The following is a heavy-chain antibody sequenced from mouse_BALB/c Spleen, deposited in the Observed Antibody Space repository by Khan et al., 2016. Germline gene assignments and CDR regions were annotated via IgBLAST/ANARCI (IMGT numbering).Heavy chain of an antibody. J-gene: IGHJ2*01. V-gene: IGHV1-87*01. CDR3: SRGVPFDY. Sequence: QVQLKESGAELARPGASVKLSCKASGYTFTSYWMQWVKQRPGQGLEWIGAIYPGDGDTRYTQKFKGKATLTADKSYSTAYMQLSSLASEDSAVYYCSRGVPFDYWGQGTTLTVSS. CDR2: IYPGDGDT. D-gene: IGHD2-14*01. CDR1: GYTFTSYW.